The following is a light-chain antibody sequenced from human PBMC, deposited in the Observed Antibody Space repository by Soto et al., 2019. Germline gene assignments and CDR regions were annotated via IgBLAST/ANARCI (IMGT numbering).Light chain of an antibody. CDR1: QSVSSN. J-gene: IGKJ5*01. Sequence: EIVMTQSPATLSVDKGIRETLCCMASQSVSSNLAWYQQKPGQAPRLLIYDASNRATGIPARFSGSGSGTDFTLTISSLEPEDFAVYYCQQRSNWPPITFGQGTRLEI. V-gene: IGKV3-11*01. CDR3: QQRSNWPPIT. CDR2: DAS.